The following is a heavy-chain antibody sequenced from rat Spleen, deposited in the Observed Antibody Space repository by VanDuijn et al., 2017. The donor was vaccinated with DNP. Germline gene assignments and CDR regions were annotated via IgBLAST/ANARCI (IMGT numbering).Heavy chain of an antibody. J-gene: IGHJ2*01. D-gene: IGHD1-6*01. V-gene: IGHV5-31*01. CDR1: GFTFNRYW. Sequence: EVQLVESGGDLVQPGRSLKLSCVASGFTFNRYWMTWLRQVPGKGLEWVASISGSGGSNYYPDYVKGRFTISRDNAKSTLYLQMNSLRSEDTATYYCARPHMYTADYYYDYWGQGVMVTVSS. CDR2: ISGSGGSN. CDR3: ARPHMYTADYYYDY.